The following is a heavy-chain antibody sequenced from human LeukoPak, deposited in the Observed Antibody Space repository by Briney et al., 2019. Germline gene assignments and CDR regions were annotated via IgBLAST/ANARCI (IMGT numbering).Heavy chain of an antibody. J-gene: IGHJ4*02. CDR1: GFTVTSDY. V-gene: IGHV3-53*01. D-gene: IGHD3-10*01. CDR2: IYSGGNT. CDR3: AMVMGNNYGWR. Sequence: GGSLRLSCAASGFTVTSDYLSWVRQAPGKGLEWLSSIYSGGNTASADSAKGRFTISRDISKNTVYLQMNSLMAEDTAVYYCAMVMGNNYGWRWGQGTLVIVSS.